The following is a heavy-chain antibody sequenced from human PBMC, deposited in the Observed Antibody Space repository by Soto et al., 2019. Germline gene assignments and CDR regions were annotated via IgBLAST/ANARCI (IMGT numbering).Heavy chain of an antibody. Sequence: PGGSLRLSCVVSGILFNTYGISWVRQAPGKGLEWDSYISGGAGSTYYAEAVKGRFTISRDNSKNTLYLQMNSLRDEDTAVFYCGISPENCSGAPCYFPFCQWGQGTLVTVCS. J-gene: IGHJ4*02. V-gene: IGHV3-23*01. CDR3: GISPENCSGAPCYFPFCQ. D-gene: IGHD2-15*01. CDR1: GILFNTYG. CDR2: ISGGAGST.